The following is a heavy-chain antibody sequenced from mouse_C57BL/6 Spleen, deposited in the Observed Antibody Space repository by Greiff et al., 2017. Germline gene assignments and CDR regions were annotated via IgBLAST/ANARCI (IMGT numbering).Heavy chain of an antibody. V-gene: IGHV1-64*01. D-gene: IGHD1-1*01. CDR1: GYTFTSYW. CDR3: AAVVVDWYFEV. CDR2: IHPNSGST. J-gene: IGHJ1*03. Sequence: QVQLQQPGAELVKPGASVKLSCKASGYTFTSYWMHWVKQRPGQGLEWIGMIHPNSGSTNYNEKFKSKATLTVDKSSSTAYMQLSSLTSEDAAVYYCAAVVVDWYFEVWGTGTTVTVSS.